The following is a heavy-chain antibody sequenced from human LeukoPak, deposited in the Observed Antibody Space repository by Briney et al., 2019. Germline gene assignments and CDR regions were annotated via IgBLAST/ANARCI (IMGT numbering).Heavy chain of an antibody. Sequence: GGSLRLSCAASGFTFSSYGMHWVRQAPGKGLGWVAVMWFDGSNIYYADSVKGRFTISRDNSKNTLYLQMNSLRAEDTAVYYCARDYSSSWLRFFDYWGQGTLVTVSS. D-gene: IGHD6-6*01. V-gene: IGHV3-33*01. CDR1: GFTFSSYG. CDR3: ARDYSSSWLRFFDY. CDR2: MWFDGSNI. J-gene: IGHJ4*02.